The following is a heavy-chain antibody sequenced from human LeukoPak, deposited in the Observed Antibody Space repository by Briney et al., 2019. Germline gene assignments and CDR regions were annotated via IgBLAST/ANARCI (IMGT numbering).Heavy chain of an antibody. V-gene: IGHV3-21*01. CDR2: ISSSSSYI. D-gene: IGHD3-16*01. CDR3: AGLGEAWSWDY. J-gene: IGHJ4*02. CDR1: GFTFSSYS. Sequence: GGSLRLSCAASGFTFSSYSMNWVRQAPGKGLEWVSSISSSSSYIYYADSVKGRFTISRDNAKNSLYLQMNSLRAEDTAVYYCAGLGEAWSWDYWGQGTLVTVSS.